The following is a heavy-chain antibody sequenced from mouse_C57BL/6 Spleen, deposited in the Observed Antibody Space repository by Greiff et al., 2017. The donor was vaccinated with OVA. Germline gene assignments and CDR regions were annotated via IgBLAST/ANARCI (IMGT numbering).Heavy chain of an antibody. CDR3: ARVYEDWYFDV. D-gene: IGHD1-1*01. Sequence: EVQRVESGPGMVKPSQSLSLTCTVTGYSITSGYDWHWIRHFPGNKLEWMGYISYSGSTNYNPSLKSRISITHDTSKNHFFLKLNSVTTEDTATYYCARVYEDWYFDVWGTGTTVTVSS. CDR1: GYSITSGYD. V-gene: IGHV3-1*01. CDR2: ISYSGST. J-gene: IGHJ1*03.